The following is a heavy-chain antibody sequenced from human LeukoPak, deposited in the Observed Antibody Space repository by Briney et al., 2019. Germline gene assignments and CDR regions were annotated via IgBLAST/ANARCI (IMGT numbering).Heavy chain of an antibody. Sequence: GGSLRLSCAASGFTFSSYAMSWVRQAPGKGLEWVSAISGSGGSTYYADSVKGRFTISRDNSKNTLYLQMNSLRAEDTAVYYCAKDLTRLGYCSSTSCPNYFDYWGQGTLVTVSS. J-gene: IGHJ4*02. CDR2: ISGSGGST. CDR1: GFTFSSYA. D-gene: IGHD2-2*01. V-gene: IGHV3-23*01. CDR3: AKDLTRLGYCSSTSCPNYFDY.